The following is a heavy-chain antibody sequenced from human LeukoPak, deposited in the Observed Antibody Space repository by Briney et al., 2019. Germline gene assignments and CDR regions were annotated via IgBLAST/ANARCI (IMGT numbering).Heavy chain of an antibody. CDR2: ISAYIGNT. J-gene: IGHJ3*02. V-gene: IGHV1-18*01. Sequence: ASVKVSCKASGYAFTSYGISWVRQAPGQGLEWMGWISAYIGNTNYAQKLQGRVTMTTDTSTSTAYMELRSLRSDDTAVYYCARAGVVVVNPNAFDIWGQGTMVTVSS. CDR1: GYAFTSYG. D-gene: IGHD3-22*01. CDR3: ARAGVVVVNPNAFDI.